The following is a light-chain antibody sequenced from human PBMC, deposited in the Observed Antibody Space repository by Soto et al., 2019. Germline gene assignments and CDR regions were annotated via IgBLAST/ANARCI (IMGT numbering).Light chain of an antibody. CDR1: QSISSW. CDR2: KAS. CDR3: QQYNSYSLT. V-gene: IGKV1-5*03. J-gene: IGKJ4*01. Sequence: DIQMTQSPSTLSAPVGDRVTIACRASQSISSWLAWYQQKPGKAPMLLIYKASSLDSGVPSRFSGSGSGTEFTLTISSLQPDDFATYYCQQYNSYSLTFGGGAKVEIK.